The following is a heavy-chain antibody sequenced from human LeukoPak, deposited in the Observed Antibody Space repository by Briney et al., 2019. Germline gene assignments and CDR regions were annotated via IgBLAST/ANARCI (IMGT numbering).Heavy chain of an antibody. J-gene: IGHJ4*02. D-gene: IGHD1-1*01. Sequence: PGGSLRLSCAASGFTFSNYNMNWVRQAPGKGLEWVAVISYDGSNKYYADSVKGRFTISRDNSKNTLYLQMNSLRAEDTAVYYCRRRNDKLVQGFDYWGQGTLVTVSS. CDR2: ISYDGSNK. CDR1: GFTFSNYN. V-gene: IGHV3-30-3*01. CDR3: RRRNDKLVQGFDY.